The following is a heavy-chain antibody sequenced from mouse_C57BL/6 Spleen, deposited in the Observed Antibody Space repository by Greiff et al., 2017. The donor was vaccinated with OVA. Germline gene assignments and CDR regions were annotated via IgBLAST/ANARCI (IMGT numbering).Heavy chain of an antibody. V-gene: IGHV7-3*01. J-gene: IGHJ3*01. CDR3: ARSSLLRYSAWFAY. CDR2: IRNKANGYTT. CDR1: GFTFPDYY. Sequence: VKLVESGGGLVQPGGSLSLSCAASGFTFPDYYMSWVRQPPGKALEWLGFIRNKANGYTTEYSASVKGRFTISRDNSQSILYLQMNALRAEDSATYYCARSSLLRYSAWFAYWGQGTLVTVSA. D-gene: IGHD1-1*01.